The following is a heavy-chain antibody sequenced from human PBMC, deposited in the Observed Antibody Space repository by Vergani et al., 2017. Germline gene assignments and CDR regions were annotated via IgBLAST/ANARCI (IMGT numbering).Heavy chain of an antibody. CDR1: GGSFSGYY. CDR2: INHSGST. V-gene: IGHV4-34*01. D-gene: IGHD6-13*01. J-gene: IGHJ6*02. CDR3: ARGTRGIAAAGYYYYYGMDV. Sequence: QVQLQQWGAGLLTPSETLSLTCAVYGGSFSGYYWSWIRQPPGKGLEWIGEINHSGSTNYNPSLKSRVTISVDTSKNQFSLKLSSVTAADTAVYYCARGTRGIAAAGYYYYYGMDVWGQGTTVTVSS.